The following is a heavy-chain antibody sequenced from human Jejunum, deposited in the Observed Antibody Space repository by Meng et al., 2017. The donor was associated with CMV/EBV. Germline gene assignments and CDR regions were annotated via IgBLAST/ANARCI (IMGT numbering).Heavy chain of an antibody. D-gene: IGHD1-20*01. CDR2: LYRDGSS. J-gene: IGHJ3*01. CDR3: ARGDNWNDWVWGAFGV. Sequence: TVSTNYMNWVRQAPGKGLEWVSVLYRDGSSYYAASVKGRFTISRDDSKNTLYLQMNSLRPDDTAVYYCARGDNWNDWVWGAFGVWGQGTLVTVSS. CDR1: TVSTNY. V-gene: IGHV3-66*02.